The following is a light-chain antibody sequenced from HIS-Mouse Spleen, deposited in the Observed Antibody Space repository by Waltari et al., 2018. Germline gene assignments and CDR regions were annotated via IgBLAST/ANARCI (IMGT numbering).Light chain of an antibody. Sequence: SYVLTQLPSVSVAPGKTARITCGGNNIGSKSLHWYQQKPGKAPVLVVYDDSDRPSGIPERFSGSNSGKTATLTISRVEAGDEADYYCQVWDSSSDHVVFGGGTKLTVL. V-gene: IGLV3-21*03. CDR1: NIGSKS. J-gene: IGLJ2*01. CDR2: DDS. CDR3: QVWDSSSDHVV.